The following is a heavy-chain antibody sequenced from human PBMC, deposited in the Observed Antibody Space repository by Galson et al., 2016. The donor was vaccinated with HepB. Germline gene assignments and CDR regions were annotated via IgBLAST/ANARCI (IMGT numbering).Heavy chain of an antibody. CDR1: GFTFRTYG. J-gene: IGHJ4*02. D-gene: IGHD5-24*01. CDR3: ARDREDGYNRPFDY. CDR2: SWFDGSDG. Sequence: SLRLSCAASGFTFRTYGIHWVRQAPGKGLEWVAVSWFDGSDGYYGDSVKGRFTISRDNSKNTLYLQMNNLRSEDTAMYHCARDREDGYNRPFDYWGQGTLVTVSS. V-gene: IGHV3-33*01.